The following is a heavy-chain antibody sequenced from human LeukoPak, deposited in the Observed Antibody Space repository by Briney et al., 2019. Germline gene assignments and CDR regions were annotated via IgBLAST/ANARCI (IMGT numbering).Heavy chain of an antibody. CDR2: ISGSGGST. CDR3: ANSEQWLVVDY. J-gene: IGHJ4*02. D-gene: IGHD6-19*01. Sequence: PGGSLRLSCAASGFTVSNYYMSWLRQAPGKGLEWVSAISGSGGSTYYADSVKGRFTISRDNSKNTLYLQMNSLRAEDTAVYYCANSEQWLVVDYWGQGTLVTVSS. V-gene: IGHV3-23*01. CDR1: GFTVSNYY.